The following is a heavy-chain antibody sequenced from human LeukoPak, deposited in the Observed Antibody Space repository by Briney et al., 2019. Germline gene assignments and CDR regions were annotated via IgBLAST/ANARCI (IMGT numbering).Heavy chain of an antibody. J-gene: IGHJ5*02. Sequence: SETLSLTCSVSGVSLSSYYWTWVRQPPGKGLECVGYVYYSGNTNYNNYNPSLKSRVTISIDTSKNQFSLKLTSVTAADTAMYYCARAGYCSGPTCHTSRPVYNWFDPWGRGPRSPSPQ. D-gene: IGHD2-15*01. CDR3: ARAGYCSGPTCHTSRPVYNWFDP. CDR1: GVSLSSYY. V-gene: IGHV4-59*13. CDR2: VYYSGNTNYN.